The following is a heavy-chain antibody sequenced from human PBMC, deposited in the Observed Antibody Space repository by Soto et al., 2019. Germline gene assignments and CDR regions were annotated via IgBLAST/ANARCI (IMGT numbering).Heavy chain of an antibody. J-gene: IGHJ5*02. V-gene: IGHV4-30-4*01. CDR1: GGSSVGRDYY. Sequence: PLETLCLPWTVSGGSSVGRDYYWSWIRQPPGKGLEWIGYIYYSGSTYYNPSLKSRVTISVDTSKNQFSLKLSSVTAADTAVYYCAREGYYGDYVGWFDPWGQGTLVTVSS. CDR2: IYYSGST. D-gene: IGHD4-17*01. CDR3: AREGYYGDYVGWFDP.